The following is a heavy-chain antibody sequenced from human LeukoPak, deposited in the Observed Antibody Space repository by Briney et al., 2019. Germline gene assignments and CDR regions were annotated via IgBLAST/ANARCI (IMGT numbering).Heavy chain of an antibody. CDR2: INAGTGQT. J-gene: IGHJ4*02. D-gene: IGHD5-24*01. V-gene: IGHV1-3*01. Sequence: ASVKVSCKASGYTFTSYGISWVRQAPGQRLEWMGWINAGTGQTKYSQKFQRRVTITRGTSASTAYMELSSLRSEDTAVYSCARAGVVEMATIGFDYWGLGTLVTVSS. CDR1: GYTFTSYG. CDR3: ARAGVVEMATIGFDY.